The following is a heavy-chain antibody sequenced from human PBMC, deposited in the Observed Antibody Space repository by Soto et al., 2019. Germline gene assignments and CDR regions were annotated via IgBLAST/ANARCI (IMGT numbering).Heavy chain of an antibody. J-gene: IGHJ4*02. V-gene: IGHV4-59*08. CDR2: IDYSGST. CDR3: ARHRTGLDS. Sequence: PSETLSLTCTVSGGSISSNYLSWIRQPPGKGLEYIGYIDYSGSTHYKASLKSRVTISLDTSKNQFSLKLSSVTAADTAVYYCARHRTGLDSWGQGTLVTVSS. CDR1: GGSISSNY. D-gene: IGHD3-9*01.